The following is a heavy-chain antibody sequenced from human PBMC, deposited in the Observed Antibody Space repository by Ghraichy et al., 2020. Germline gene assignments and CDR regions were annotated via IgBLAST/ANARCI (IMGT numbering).Heavy chain of an antibody. Sequence: SETLSLTCTVSGGSISSSSYYWGWIRQPPGKGLEWIGSIYYSGSTYYNPSLKSRVTISVDTSKNQFSLKLSSVTAADTAVYYCARHLVHSSSSVDYWGQGTLVTVSS. J-gene: IGHJ4*02. D-gene: IGHD6-6*01. CDR2: IYYSGST. CDR3: ARHLVHSSSSVDY. CDR1: GGSISSSSYY. V-gene: IGHV4-39*01.